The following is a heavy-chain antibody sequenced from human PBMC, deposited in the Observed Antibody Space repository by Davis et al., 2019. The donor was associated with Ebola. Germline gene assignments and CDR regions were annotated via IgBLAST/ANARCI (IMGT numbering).Heavy chain of an antibody. D-gene: IGHD3-3*01. CDR1: GFTFSSYA. Sequence: PGGSLRLSCAASGFTFSSYAMSWVRQAPGKGLEWVSVISGSGGSTYYADSVKGRFTISRDNSKNTLYLQMSSLRAEDTAVYYCAKGRHSTYYDFWTAYYDYWGRGTLVTVSS. CDR3: AKGRHSTYYDFWTAYYDY. J-gene: IGHJ4*02. CDR2: ISGSGGST. V-gene: IGHV3-23*01.